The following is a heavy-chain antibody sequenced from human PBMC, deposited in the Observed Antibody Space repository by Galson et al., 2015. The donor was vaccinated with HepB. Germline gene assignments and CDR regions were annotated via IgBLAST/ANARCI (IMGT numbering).Heavy chain of an antibody. Sequence: QSGAEVKKPGESLRISCKVSGYTLTELSMHWVRQAPGKGLEWMGGFDPEDGETIYAQKFQGRVTMTEDTSTDTAYMELSSLRSEDTAVYYCATLPAPYCSSTSCPYPYYYYYMDVWGKGTTVTVSS. CDR2: FDPEDGET. V-gene: IGHV1-24*01. CDR1: GYTLTELS. J-gene: IGHJ6*03. CDR3: ATLPAPYCSSTSCPYPYYYYYMDV. D-gene: IGHD2-2*01.